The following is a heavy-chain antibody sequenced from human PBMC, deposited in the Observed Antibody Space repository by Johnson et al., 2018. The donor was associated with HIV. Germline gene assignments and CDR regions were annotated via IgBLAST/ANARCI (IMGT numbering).Heavy chain of an antibody. D-gene: IGHD2-8*01. V-gene: IGHV3-9*01. Sequence: VQLVESGGGVVRPGESLGLSCAASGFAFSNYGMHWVRQAPGKGLEWVAGISWNSGSIGYADSVKGRFTISRDNSKSTLYLQMSSLIVEDTAVYSCARSVNAGRPFDIWGQGTLVTVSS. CDR2: ISWNSGSI. CDR3: ARSVNAGRPFDI. J-gene: IGHJ3*02. CDR1: GFAFSNYG.